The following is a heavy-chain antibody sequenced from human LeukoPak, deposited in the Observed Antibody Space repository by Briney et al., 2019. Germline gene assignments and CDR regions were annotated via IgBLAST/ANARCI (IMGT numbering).Heavy chain of an antibody. CDR2: IYTSGST. CDR1: GGSISSYY. CDR3: ARLPVAVPGTYSDY. J-gene: IGHJ4*02. D-gene: IGHD6-19*01. Sequence: SETLSLTCTVSGGSISSYYWSWIRQPPGKGLEWIGRIYTSGSTNYNPSLKSRVTMSVDTSKNQFSLKLSSVTAADTAVYYCARLPVAVPGTYSDYWGQGTLVTVSS. V-gene: IGHV4-4*07.